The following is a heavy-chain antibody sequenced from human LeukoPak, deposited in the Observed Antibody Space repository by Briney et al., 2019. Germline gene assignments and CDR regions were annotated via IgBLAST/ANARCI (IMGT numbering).Heavy chain of an antibody. CDR2: MYHSGST. V-gene: IGHV4-38-2*01. D-gene: IGHD6-19*01. CDR1: GYSISNAYY. J-gene: IGHJ4*02. Sequence: SETLSLTCAVSGYSISNAYYWGWIRQPPGKGLAWIASMYHSGSTYYNPSLKSRVTISVDTSKNQFSLKLNSVTAADTAVYYCVRHPRYSTGWAIDYWGQGTLVTVSS. CDR3: VRHPRYSTGWAIDY.